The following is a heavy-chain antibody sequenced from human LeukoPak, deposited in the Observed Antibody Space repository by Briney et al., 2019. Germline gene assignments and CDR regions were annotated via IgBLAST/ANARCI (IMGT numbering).Heavy chain of an antibody. CDR3: ARGRVSSSSWYSTYYYYFYMDV. J-gene: IGHJ6*03. D-gene: IGHD6-13*01. CDR1: GGSISSSNW. Sequence: PSETLSLTCAVSGGSISSSNWWSWVRQPPGKGLEWIGEIYYSGSTNYNPSLKSRVTISVDKSKNQFSLKLSSVTAADTAVYYCARGRVSSSSWYSTYYYYFYMDVWGKGTTVTVSS. V-gene: IGHV4-4*02. CDR2: IYYSGST.